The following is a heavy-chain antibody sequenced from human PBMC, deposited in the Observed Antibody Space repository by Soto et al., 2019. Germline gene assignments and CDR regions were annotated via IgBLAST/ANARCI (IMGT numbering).Heavy chain of an antibody. CDR2: ISANSGNT. CDR1: GDTFRSSV. Sequence: VSVKVSWKASGDTFRSSVCTWVQQAPGQGLEWMGWISANSGNTNYAQKLQGRVTMTTDTSTSAAYMELRGLRSDDTAIYYCAKFLGGLYYYDSSGYSYPNWFDPWGQGTLVTVSS. CDR3: AKFLGGLYYYDSSGYSYPNWFDP. V-gene: IGHV1-18*01. J-gene: IGHJ5*02. D-gene: IGHD3-22*01.